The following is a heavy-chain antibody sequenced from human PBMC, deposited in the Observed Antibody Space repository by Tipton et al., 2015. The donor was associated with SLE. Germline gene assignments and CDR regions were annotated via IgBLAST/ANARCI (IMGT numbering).Heavy chain of an antibody. CDR1: GDSVSTNSAA. D-gene: IGHD2-2*02. V-gene: IGHV6-1*01. CDR2: TYYMSKWYN. CDR3: ARGFLYDGFQV. J-gene: IGHJ1*01. Sequence: GLVKPSQTLSLTCAISGDSVSTNSAAWTWIRQSPSRDLEWLGRTYYMSKWYNDYAVSVKSRIIINPDTSKNQFSLQLTSVTPEDTAVYYCARGFLYDGFQVWGQGTLVIVSS.